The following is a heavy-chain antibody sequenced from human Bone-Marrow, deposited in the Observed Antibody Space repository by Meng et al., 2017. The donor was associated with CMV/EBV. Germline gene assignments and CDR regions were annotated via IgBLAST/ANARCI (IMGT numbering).Heavy chain of an antibody. D-gene: IGHD2-2*01. J-gene: IGHJ4*02. V-gene: IGHV4-34*01. CDR1: GGSFSGYY. CDR3: ARLSGRRLGAPAATTTLDY. Sequence: SETLSLTCAVYGGSFSGYYWSWIRQPPGKGLEWIGEINHSGSTNYNPSLKSRVTISVDTSKNQFSLKLSSVTAADTAVYYCARLSGRRLGAPAATTTLDYWGRGTLVTVSS. CDR2: INHSGST.